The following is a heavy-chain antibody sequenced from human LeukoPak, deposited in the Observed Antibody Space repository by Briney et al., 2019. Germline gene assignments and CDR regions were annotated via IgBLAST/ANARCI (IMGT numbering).Heavy chain of an antibody. V-gene: IGHV4-61*02. CDR1: GGSISSDTYY. CDR2: IYTSGST. CDR3: ARYTVARRYFDY. J-gene: IGHJ4*02. D-gene: IGHD6-19*01. Sequence: SETLSLTCTLSGGSISSDTYYWTWIRKPAGKGLEWIGRIYTSGSTNYNPSFKSRVTISVDTSKNQFSLKLSSVTAADTAVYYCARYTVARRYFDYWGQGTLVTVSS.